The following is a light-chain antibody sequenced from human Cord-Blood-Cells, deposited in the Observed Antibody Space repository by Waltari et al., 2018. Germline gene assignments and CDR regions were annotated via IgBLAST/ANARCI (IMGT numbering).Light chain of an antibody. CDR2: DAS. CDR1: QSISSW. J-gene: IGKJ1*01. CDR3: QQYNSYSQT. Sequence: DIQMTQSPSTLSASVGDRVTITCRASQSISSWLAWYQQKPGKVPKRLIYDASSLESGVPSRFSGSGSGTEFTLTISSLQPDDFATYYCQQYNSYSQTFGQGTKVEIK. V-gene: IGKV1-5*01.